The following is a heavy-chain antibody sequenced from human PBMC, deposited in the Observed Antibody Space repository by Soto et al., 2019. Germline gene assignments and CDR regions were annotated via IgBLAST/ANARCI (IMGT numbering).Heavy chain of an antibody. V-gene: IGHV3-23*01. CDR2: LSASGATT. D-gene: IGHD5-12*01. Sequence: EVQLLESGGGLVQPGGSLRLSCAASGFTFITYAMTWVHQAPGKGLKWVSALSASGATTYHADYVKGRFTISRDNSENTLYLQMTSLSAEDTALYYCANGLSVSKYYYYGMDVWGQGTKVTVSS. J-gene: IGHJ6*02. CDR3: ANGLSVSKYYYYGMDV. CDR1: GFTFITYA.